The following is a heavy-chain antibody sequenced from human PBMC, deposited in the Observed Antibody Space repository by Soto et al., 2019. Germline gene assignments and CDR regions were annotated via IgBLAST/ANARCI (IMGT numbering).Heavy chain of an antibody. CDR3: ARGGIVATILNGMDV. V-gene: IGHV4-30-2*01. D-gene: IGHD5-12*01. Sequence: TLSLTCAVSGGSISSGGYSWSWIRQPPGKGLEWIGYIYHSGSTYYNPSLKSRVTISVDRSKNQFSLKLSSVTAADTAVYYCARGGIVATILNGMDVWGQGTTVTVSS. J-gene: IGHJ6*02. CDR1: GGSISSGGYS. CDR2: IYHSGST.